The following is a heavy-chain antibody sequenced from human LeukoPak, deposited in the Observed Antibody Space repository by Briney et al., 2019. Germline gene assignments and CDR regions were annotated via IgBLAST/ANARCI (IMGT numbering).Heavy chain of an antibody. CDR2: VSYSGRT. V-gene: IGHV4-59*08. Sequence: GSLRLSCAASGFAFDDYGMSWIRQPPGKGLECIGYVSYSGRTNHNPSLKSRVTISADTSKNQFSLKLTSVTAADTAVYYCARHERGAENLDYWGQGTLVTVSS. J-gene: IGHJ4*02. CDR3: ARHERGAENLDY. CDR1: GFAFDDYG. D-gene: IGHD1-1*01.